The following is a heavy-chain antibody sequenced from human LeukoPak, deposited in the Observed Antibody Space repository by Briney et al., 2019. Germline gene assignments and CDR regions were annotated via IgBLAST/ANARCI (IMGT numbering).Heavy chain of an antibody. CDR3: ARGGTTAPMDYGMDV. Sequence: GRSLRLSCAASGFTFSSYGMHWVRQAPGKGLEWVAVISYDGSNKYYADSVKGRFTISRDNSKNTLYLQMNSLRAEDTAVYYCARGGTTAPMDYGMDVWGQGTTVTVSS. D-gene: IGHD1-1*01. J-gene: IGHJ6*02. CDR1: GFTFSSYG. V-gene: IGHV3-30*03. CDR2: ISYDGSNK.